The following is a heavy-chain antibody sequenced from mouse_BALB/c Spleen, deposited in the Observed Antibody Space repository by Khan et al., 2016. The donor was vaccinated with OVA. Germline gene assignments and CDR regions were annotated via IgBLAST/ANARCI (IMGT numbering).Heavy chain of an antibody. CDR3: SRLGSSYGTTFDD. CDR2: INPSTGYT. Sequence: QVQLQQSGAELAKPGASVKMSCKASGYTFANYWMHWVKQRPGQGLDWIGYINPSTGYTDYNQKFKDKATLTADNSSSTAYMQLSSLTSEDSAVYYCSRLGSSYGTTFDDWGQGATRTVAS. J-gene: IGHJ2*01. V-gene: IGHV1-7*01. CDR1: GYTFANYW. D-gene: IGHD1-1*01.